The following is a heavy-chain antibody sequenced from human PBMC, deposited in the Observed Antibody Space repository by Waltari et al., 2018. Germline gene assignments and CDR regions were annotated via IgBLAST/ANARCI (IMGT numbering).Heavy chain of an antibody. J-gene: IGHJ4*02. Sequence: QVQLQESGPGLVKPSETLSLTCTVSGGSISSYYWSWIRQPPGKGLEWIGYIYYSGSTNYNPSLKSRVTISVDTSKNQFSLKLSSVTAADTAVYYCARENARWLQYFDYWGQGTLVTVSS. CDR2: IYYSGST. V-gene: IGHV4-59*01. CDR1: GGSISSYY. CDR3: ARENARWLQYFDY. D-gene: IGHD5-12*01.